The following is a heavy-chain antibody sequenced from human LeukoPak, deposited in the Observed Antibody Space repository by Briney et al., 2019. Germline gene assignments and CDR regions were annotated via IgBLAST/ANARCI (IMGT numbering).Heavy chain of an antibody. CDR3: ARVPGDYPLNWFDA. V-gene: IGHV4-59*01. CDR1: GVSISSYY. J-gene: IGHJ5*02. CDR2: KSYSGST. Sequence: PSETLSLTCTVSGVSISSYYWSCIRQPPGRGLEWSGYKSYSGSTTYNPSLKSRVTISVETSKDQFSLKLTAVAAADTAVYYCARVPGDYPLNWFDAWGQGTLVTVSS. D-gene: IGHD7-27*01.